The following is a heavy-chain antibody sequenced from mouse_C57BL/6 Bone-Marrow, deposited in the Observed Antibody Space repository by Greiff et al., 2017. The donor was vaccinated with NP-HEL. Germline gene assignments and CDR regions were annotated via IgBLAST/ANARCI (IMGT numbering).Heavy chain of an antibody. CDR1: GYSFTSYW. V-gene: IGHV1-53*01. CDR3: ARCGPFTGTVDY. J-gene: IGHJ2*01. D-gene: IGHD4-1*01. Sequence: VQLQQPGTELVKPGASVKLSCKASGYSFTSYWMHWVKQRPGQGLEWIGNINPCNGGSNYNEKFKSKATLTADKSSSTAYMQLSSLTSEDSAVNYGARCGPFTGTVDYWGQGTTLTVSS. CDR2: INPCNGGS.